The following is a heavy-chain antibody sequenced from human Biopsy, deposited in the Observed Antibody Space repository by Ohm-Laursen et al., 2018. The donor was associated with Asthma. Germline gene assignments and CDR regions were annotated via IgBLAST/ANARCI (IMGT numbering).Heavy chain of an antibody. CDR1: GGMFGNYA. CDR3: ARPSPNRDISYYYYHMDV. CDR2: ISPIFGSS. V-gene: IGHV1-69*06. Sequence: GSSVKVSCKASGGMFGNYAISWVRQTPGLGLEWMGGISPIFGSSNYAQRFQGRVTITADIFTRTVYMELSGLRFDDTAIYYCARPSPNRDISYYYYHMDVWGQGTTVIVSS. J-gene: IGHJ6*02. D-gene: IGHD3-3*02.